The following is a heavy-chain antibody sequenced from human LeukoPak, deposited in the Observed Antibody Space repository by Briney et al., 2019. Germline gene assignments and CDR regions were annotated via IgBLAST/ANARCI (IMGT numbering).Heavy chain of an antibody. D-gene: IGHD6-19*01. CDR3: QRGSVAVTRRLPEFYY. Sequence: SETLSLTCTVSGGSISSYYWSWIRQPPGKGLEWIGYIYYSGSTNYNPSLRSRVTISVDTAKNQFSLKLSSVTAADTAVYYCQRGSVAVTRRLPEFYYWGQGTLVIVSS. V-gene: IGHV4-59*01. CDR2: IYYSGST. CDR1: GGSISSYY. J-gene: IGHJ4*02.